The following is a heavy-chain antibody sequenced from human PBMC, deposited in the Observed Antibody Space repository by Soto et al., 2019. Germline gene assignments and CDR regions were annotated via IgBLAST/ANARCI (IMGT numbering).Heavy chain of an antibody. V-gene: IGHV3-30*18. CDR3: AKGQYQLRYLGNFDY. J-gene: IGHJ4*02. Sequence: GGSLRLSCAASGFTFSSYGMHWVRQAPGKGLEWVAVISYDGSNKYYADSVKGRFTISRDNSKNTLYLQMNSLRAEDTAVYYCAKGQYQLRYLGNFDYWGQGTLVTVSS. D-gene: IGHD2-2*02. CDR2: ISYDGSNK. CDR1: GFTFSSYG.